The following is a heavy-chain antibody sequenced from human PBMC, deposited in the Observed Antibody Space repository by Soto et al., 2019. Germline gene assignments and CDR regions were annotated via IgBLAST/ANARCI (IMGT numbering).Heavy chain of an antibody. D-gene: IGHD3-3*02. CDR3: ARDIFGHVDAFDL. CDR1: VYIFSSLY. CDR2: TSGYSGNS. J-gene: IGHJ3*01. Sequence: GWVXVSFKASVYIFSSLYINWVRQAPGQGLEWMGWTSGYSGNSRYAQKFQGRVTMTTHTSTNTGYMEMRSLTPDDPAVYYCARDIFGHVDAFDLRGQGTMVTVSS. V-gene: IGHV1-18*01.